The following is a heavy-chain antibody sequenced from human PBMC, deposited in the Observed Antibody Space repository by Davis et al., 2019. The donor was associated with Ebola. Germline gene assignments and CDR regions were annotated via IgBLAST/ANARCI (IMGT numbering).Heavy chain of an antibody. CDR1: GFSFSSCS. V-gene: IGHV3-21*06. Sequence: GESLKISCAASGFSFSSCSMNWVRQAPGKGLEWVSSISSSSTSRYYVDSVKGRFTISRDNAKNSLYLQMNSLRAEDTAVYYCAKDRGYIVVVPAADWGQGTLVTVSS. CDR3: AKDRGYIVVVPAAD. CDR2: ISSSSTSR. D-gene: IGHD2-2*01. J-gene: IGHJ4*02.